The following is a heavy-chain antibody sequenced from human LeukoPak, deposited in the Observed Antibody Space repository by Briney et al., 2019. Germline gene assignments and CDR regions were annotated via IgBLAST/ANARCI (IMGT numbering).Heavy chain of an antibody. CDR3: TKDLALYTGPYSGSFYSPIDC. J-gene: IGHJ4*02. CDR2: ISGSGDNT. CDR1: GFTFSNYA. Sequence: GGSLRLSRAASGFTFSNYAMSWVRQAPGKGLEWVSSISGSGDNTYYADSVKGRFTISRDNFKNTLYVQMNSLKAEDTAVYYCTKDLALYTGPYSGSFYSPIDCWGQGTLVTVSS. V-gene: IGHV3-23*01. D-gene: IGHD1-26*01.